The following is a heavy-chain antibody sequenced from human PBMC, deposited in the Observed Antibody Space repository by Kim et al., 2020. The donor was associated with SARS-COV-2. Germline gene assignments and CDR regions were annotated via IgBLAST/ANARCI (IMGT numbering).Heavy chain of an antibody. J-gene: IGHJ4*02. CDR1: GGSISSSSYY. CDR2: IYYSGST. V-gene: IGHV4-39*01. CDR3: ARHSPGVTIFGVVIKWYYFDY. Sequence: SETLSLTCTVSGGSISSSSYYWGWIRQPPGKGLEWIGSIYYSGSTYYNPSLKSRVTISVDTSKNQFSLKLSSVTAADTAVYYCARHSPGVTIFGVVIKWYYFDYWGQGTLVTVSS. D-gene: IGHD3-3*01.